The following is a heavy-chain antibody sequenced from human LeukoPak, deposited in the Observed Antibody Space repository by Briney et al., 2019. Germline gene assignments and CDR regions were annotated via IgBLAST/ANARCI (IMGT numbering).Heavy chain of an antibody. D-gene: IGHD3-3*01. CDR3: ARGIFWSGYYLDY. CDR2: IIPIFGTA. CDR1: GGTFSSYA. V-gene: IGHV1-69*05. Sequence: SVKVSCKASGGTFSSYAISWVRQAPGQGLEWMGRIIPIFGTANYAQKFQGRVTITTDESTSTAYMELSSLRSEDTAVYYCARGIFWSGYYLDYWGQGTLVTVYS. J-gene: IGHJ4*02.